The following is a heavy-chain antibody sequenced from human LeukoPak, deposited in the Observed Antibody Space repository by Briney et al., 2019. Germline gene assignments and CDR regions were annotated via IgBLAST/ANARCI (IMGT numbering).Heavy chain of an antibody. D-gene: IGHD3-3*01. V-gene: IGHV3-23*01. CDR2: ITGDGGTT. CDR1: GLTFSNNA. J-gene: IGHJ3*02. CDR3: AKGWSGYFRSPFDI. Sequence: GGSLRLSCAASGLTFSNNAMNWVRQAPGKGLEWVSVITGDGGTTDYADSVKGRFTISRDNSKNTLYLQMNSLRTEDTATYYCAKGWSGYFRSPFDIWGHGTMVIVPS.